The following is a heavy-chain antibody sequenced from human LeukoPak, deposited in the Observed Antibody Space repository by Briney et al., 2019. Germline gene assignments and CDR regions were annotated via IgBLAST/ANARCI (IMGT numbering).Heavy chain of an antibody. D-gene: IGHD3-16*01. V-gene: IGHV3-23*01. CDR1: GFTFSNYA. Sequence: PGGSLRLSCAASGFTFSNYAMNWVRQAPGKGLEWVSTIRGGGDVTHYADSVQGRFTISRGNPKNTLYLQMNSLTVEDTAVYYCARDLDDNSALGPFFQHWGLGTLVTVSS. CDR2: IRGGGDVT. CDR3: ARDLDDNSALGPFFQH. J-gene: IGHJ1*01.